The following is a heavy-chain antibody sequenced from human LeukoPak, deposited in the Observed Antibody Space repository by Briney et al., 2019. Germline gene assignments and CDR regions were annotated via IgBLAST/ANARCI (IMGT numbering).Heavy chain of an antibody. CDR2: IYYSGST. Sequence: SETLSLTCTVSGGSISSGDYHPPRIRPPPGTGPEWIGYIYYSGSTYYNPSLKSRVTISVDTSKNQFSLKLSSVTAADTAVYYCARAVVVVAATNWFDPWGQGTLVTVSS. V-gene: IGHV4-30-4*08. CDR3: ARAVVVVAATNWFDP. CDR1: GGSISSGDYH. J-gene: IGHJ5*02. D-gene: IGHD2-15*01.